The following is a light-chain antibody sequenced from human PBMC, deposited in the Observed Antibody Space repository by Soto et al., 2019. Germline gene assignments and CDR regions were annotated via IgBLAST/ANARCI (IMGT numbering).Light chain of an antibody. CDR2: GNS. CDR3: KPSDSRLSGVV. Sequence: QAVVTQPPSVSGAPGQRVTISSTGTSSNIGASYYVHWYQHLPGTAPKLLIYGNSNRASGVPDRVSGSPYGASASLAITGVQVEAEADYYCKPSDSRLSGVVFGGGTTLTVL. J-gene: IGLJ2*01. CDR1: SSNIGASYY. V-gene: IGLV1-40*03.